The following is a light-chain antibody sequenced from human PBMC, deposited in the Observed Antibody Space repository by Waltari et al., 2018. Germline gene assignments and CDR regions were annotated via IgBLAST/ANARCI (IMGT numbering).Light chain of an antibody. CDR1: QSIRSW. J-gene: IGKJ1*01. V-gene: IGKV1-5*03. CDR3: QQYNSYPWT. CDR2: NAS. Sequence: DIQMTQSPSTLSASVGDNVTITCRASQSIRSWLAWFQQKPGNAPKVLIYNASKLENGVPSRFSGSASGTDFSLTISRLQPDDFATYYCQQYNSYPWTFDQGTKVEVK.